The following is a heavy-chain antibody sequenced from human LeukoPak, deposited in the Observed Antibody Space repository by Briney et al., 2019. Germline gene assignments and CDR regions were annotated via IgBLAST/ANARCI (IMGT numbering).Heavy chain of an antibody. CDR1: GFTFSRYW. Sequence: GGSLRLSCAASGFTFSRYWMTWVRQAPGKGLEWVASIKQDGSEKHYVDSVKGRFTISRDNAKNSLYLQMSSLRADDTAVYYCARSGLYGKWTDVDAFDIWGQGTMVTVSS. D-gene: IGHD2-8*01. CDR2: IKQDGSEK. J-gene: IGHJ3*02. CDR3: ARSGLYGKWTDVDAFDI. V-gene: IGHV3-7*01.